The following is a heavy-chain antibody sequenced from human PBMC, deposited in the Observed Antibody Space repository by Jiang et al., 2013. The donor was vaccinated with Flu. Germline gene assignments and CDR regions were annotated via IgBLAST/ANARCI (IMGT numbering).Heavy chain of an antibody. Sequence: QLVESGGGLVKPGGSLRLSCTASGFSFSKHNMNWVRQAPGKGLEWVSSISGSSDFIYYADSVKDRFTISRDNAKESLYLEMNSLRAEDTAVYYCARVSDVVVPSAIGEFDPWGQGTLVTVSS. V-gene: IGHV3-21*01. CDR2: ISGSSDFI. CDR3: ARVSDVVVPSAIGEFDP. CDR1: GFSFSKHN. J-gene: IGHJ5*02. D-gene: IGHD2-2*01.